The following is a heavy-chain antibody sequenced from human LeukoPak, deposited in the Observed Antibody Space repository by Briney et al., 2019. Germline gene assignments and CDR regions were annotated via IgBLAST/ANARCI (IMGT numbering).Heavy chain of an antibody. Sequence: PGGSLRLSCAASGFPFGSYWMSWVRQAPGKGLEWVANIKPDGSEKSYVDSVKGRFTISRDNSKNTLDLQMNSLRDEDTGVYYCARADGYSSWFVHWGQGTLVTVSS. CDR2: IKPDGSEK. D-gene: IGHD5-18*01. CDR3: ARADGYSSWFVH. V-gene: IGHV3-7*05. J-gene: IGHJ5*02. CDR1: GFPFGSYW.